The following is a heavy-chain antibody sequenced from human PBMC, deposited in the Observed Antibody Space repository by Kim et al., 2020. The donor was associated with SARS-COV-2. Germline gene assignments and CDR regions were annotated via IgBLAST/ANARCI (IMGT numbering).Heavy chain of an antibody. CDR1: GFTFSSYA. CDR3: AKEAVLLWFGESYYYYYGMDV. Sequence: GGSLRLSCAASGFTFSSYAMSWVRQAPGKGLEWVSAISGSGGSTYYADSVKGRFTISRDNSKNTLYLQMNSLRAEDTAVYYCAKEAVLLWFGESYYYYYGMDVWGQGSTVTVYS. J-gene: IGHJ6*02. CDR2: ISGSGGST. D-gene: IGHD3-10*01. V-gene: IGHV3-23*01.